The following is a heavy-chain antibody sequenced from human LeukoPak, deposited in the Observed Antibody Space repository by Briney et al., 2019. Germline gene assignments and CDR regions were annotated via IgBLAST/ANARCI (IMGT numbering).Heavy chain of an antibody. V-gene: IGHV1-2*02. CDR2: INPNSGGT. J-gene: IGHJ4*02. Sequence: GASVKVSCKASGYTFTGYYMHWVRQAPGQGLKWMGWINPNSGGTNYAQKFQGRVTMTRDTSISTAYMALSRLRSDDTAVYYCARDREYQPYIHWGQGTLVTVSS. D-gene: IGHD2-2*01. CDR3: ARDREYQPYIH. CDR1: GYTFTGYY.